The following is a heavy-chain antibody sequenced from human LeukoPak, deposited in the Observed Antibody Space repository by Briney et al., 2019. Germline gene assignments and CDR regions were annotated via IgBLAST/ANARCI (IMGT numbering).Heavy chain of an antibody. Sequence: PGGSLRLSCAASGFTFSSYSMNWVRQAPGKGLEWVSYISSRGNLIYYADSVKGRFTISRDNAKNSLYLQMNSLRAEDTAVYYCARDGSGWFFDYWGQGTQVTVSS. V-gene: IGHV3-48*04. CDR1: GFTFSSYS. CDR3: ARDGSGWFFDY. CDR2: ISSRGNLI. J-gene: IGHJ4*02. D-gene: IGHD6-19*01.